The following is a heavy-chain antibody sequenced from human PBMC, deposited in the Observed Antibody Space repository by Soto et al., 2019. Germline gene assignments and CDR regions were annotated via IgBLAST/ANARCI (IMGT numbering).Heavy chain of an antibody. CDR2: ISSNGGST. Sequence: GGSLRLSCAASGFTFSSYAMHWVRQAPGKGQEYVSAISSNGGSTYYANSVKGRFTISRDNSKNTLYLQMGSLRAEDMAVYYCARDRTPYCGGDCYSYYFDYWGQGTLVTVSS. J-gene: IGHJ4*02. V-gene: IGHV3-64*01. CDR1: GFTFSSYA. CDR3: ARDRTPYCGGDCYSYYFDY. D-gene: IGHD2-21*01.